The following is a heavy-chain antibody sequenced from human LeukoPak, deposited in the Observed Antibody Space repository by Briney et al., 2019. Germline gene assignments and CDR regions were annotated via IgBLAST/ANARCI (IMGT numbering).Heavy chain of an antibody. CDR2: ISSSSSYI. V-gene: IGHV3-21*01. J-gene: IGHJ4*02. Sequence: PGGSLRLSCAASGFTFSSYSMNWVRQAPGKGLEWVSSISSSSSYIYYADSVKGRFTISRDNAKNSLYLRMNSLRAEDTAVYYCARDKYGDYVIDYWGQGTLVTVSS. CDR3: ARDKYGDYVIDY. CDR1: GFTFSSYS. D-gene: IGHD4-17*01.